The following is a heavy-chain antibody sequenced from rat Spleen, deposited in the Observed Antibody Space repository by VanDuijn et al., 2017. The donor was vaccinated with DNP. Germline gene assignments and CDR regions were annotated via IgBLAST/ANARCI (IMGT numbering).Heavy chain of an antibody. V-gene: IGHV2-27*01. CDR2: IQSGGST. Sequence: QVQLKESGPGLVQPSQTLSLTCTVSGFSLTSYHVHWVRQPPGKGLEWMGRIQSGGSTDYNSALKSRLSISRDTSKSQVFLKMNSEQTEDTAMYFCARSENYYSSYIYDWFAYWGQGTLVTVSS. J-gene: IGHJ3*01. D-gene: IGHD1-2*01. CDR1: GFSLTSYH. CDR3: ARSENYYSSYIYDWFAY.